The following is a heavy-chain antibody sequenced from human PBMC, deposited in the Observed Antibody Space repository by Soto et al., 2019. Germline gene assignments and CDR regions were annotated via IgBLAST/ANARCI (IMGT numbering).Heavy chain of an antibody. Sequence: QVQLQESGPGLVKPSETLSLTCTVSGGSISSYYWSWIRQPPGKGLEWIGYIYYSGSTNYNPSLKSRVTISVDTSKNQFSLKLSSVTAADTAVYYCARGDSSGYYPTSFGYWGQGTLVTVSS. V-gene: IGHV4-59*01. CDR1: GGSISSYY. D-gene: IGHD3-22*01. CDR2: IYYSGST. CDR3: ARGDSSGYYPTSFGY. J-gene: IGHJ4*02.